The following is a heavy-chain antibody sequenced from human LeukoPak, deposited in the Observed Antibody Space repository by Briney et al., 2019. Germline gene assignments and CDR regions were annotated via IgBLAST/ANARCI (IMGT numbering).Heavy chain of an antibody. J-gene: IGHJ4*02. Sequence: GGSLRLSCAASGFTFSSYSMNWVRQAPGKGLEWVSYIISSSSTIYYADSVKGRFTISRDNAKNSLYLQMNSLRAEDTAVYYCARTMGYYDFWSGYYIWGQGTLVTVSS. CDR2: IISSSSTI. D-gene: IGHD3-3*01. CDR3: ARTMGYYDFWSGYYI. V-gene: IGHV3-48*01. CDR1: GFTFSSYS.